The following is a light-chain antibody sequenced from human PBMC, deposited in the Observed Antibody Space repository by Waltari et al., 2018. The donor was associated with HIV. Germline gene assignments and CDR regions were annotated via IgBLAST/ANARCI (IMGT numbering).Light chain of an antibody. J-gene: IGKJ4*01. V-gene: IGKV1-13*02. CDR1: QGISSA. CDR3: QQFKSYPHT. CDR2: DGS. Sequence: AIQLTQSPSSLSASVGDRVTITCLASQGISSALAWYQQKAGKAPKLLIYDGSSLESGVPSRFSGTGSGTDFTLIISSLQPEDFATYYCQQFKSYPHTFGGGTKVEIK.